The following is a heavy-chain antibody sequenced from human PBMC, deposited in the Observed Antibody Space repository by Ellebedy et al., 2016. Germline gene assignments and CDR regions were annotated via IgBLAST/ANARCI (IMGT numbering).Heavy chain of an antibody. V-gene: IGHV4-30-2*01. CDR3: GRGGVMSRIRH. CDR2: ISHSGST. D-gene: IGHD3-16*01. CDR1: GGSISSGGYS. J-gene: IGHJ1*01. Sequence: SETLSLTCAVSGGSISSGGYSWSWIRQPPGKGLEWIGYISHSGSTYYNPSLKSRVTISADTSKNQISLIMDSVTAADTAVYYCGRGGVMSRIRHWGQGTLVTVSS.